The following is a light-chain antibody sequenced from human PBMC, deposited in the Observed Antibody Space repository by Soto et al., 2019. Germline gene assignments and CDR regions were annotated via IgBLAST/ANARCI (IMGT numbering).Light chain of an antibody. CDR1: QGIGNA. CDR3: LQDINYPWT. CDR2: GAS. J-gene: IGKJ1*01. V-gene: IGKV1-6*01. Sequence: AIQMTQSPSSLSASGLDVGTGSVLASQGIGNALGWYQQKPGKPPKVLIYGASNLQSGVPPRFSGSGSGTDFTLAISSLQPEDSATYYCLQDINYPWTFGQGTKVDIK.